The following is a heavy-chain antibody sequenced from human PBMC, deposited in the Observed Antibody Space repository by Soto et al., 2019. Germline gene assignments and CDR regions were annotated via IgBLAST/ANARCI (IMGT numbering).Heavy chain of an antibody. J-gene: IGHJ6*02. Sequence: TSDTLSLTCTVSGDSIISSSYSWGWIRQPPGKGLEWIGSFYYSGSTYYNPSLKSRVTISVDTSKNQFSLKLSSVTAADTAVYYCARHGGRGLWAYYYYYGMDVWGQGTTVT. CDR1: GDSIISSSYS. D-gene: IGHD3-16*01. V-gene: IGHV4-39*01. CDR3: ARHGGRGLWAYYYYYGMDV. CDR2: FYYSGST.